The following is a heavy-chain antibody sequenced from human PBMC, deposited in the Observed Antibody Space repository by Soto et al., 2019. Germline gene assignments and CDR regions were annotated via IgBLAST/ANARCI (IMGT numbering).Heavy chain of an antibody. D-gene: IGHD2-2*03. CDR1: GFTFSSYA. CDR3: ARDGYCSSTSCSNLAFDI. V-gene: IGHV3-30-3*01. CDR2: ISYDGSNK. Sequence: TGGSLRLSCAASGFTFSSYAMHWVRQAPGKGLEWVAVISYDGSNKYYADSVKGRFTISRDNSKNTLYLQMNSLRAEDTAVYYCARDGYCSSTSCSNLAFDIWGQGTMATVSS. J-gene: IGHJ3*02.